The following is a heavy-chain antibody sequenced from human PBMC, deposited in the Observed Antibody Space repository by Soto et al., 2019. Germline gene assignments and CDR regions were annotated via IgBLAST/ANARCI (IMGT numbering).Heavy chain of an antibody. Sequence: SETLSLTCTVSGGSISSGGYYWSWIRQHPGKGLEWIGYIYYSGSTYYNPSLKSRVTISVDTSKNQFSLKLSSVTAADTAVYYCERDDHSSSSRGGMDVWGQGTTVTVYS. J-gene: IGHJ6*02. CDR3: ERDDHSSSSRGGMDV. CDR2: IYYSGST. D-gene: IGHD6-13*01. CDR1: GGSISSGGYY. V-gene: IGHV4-31*03.